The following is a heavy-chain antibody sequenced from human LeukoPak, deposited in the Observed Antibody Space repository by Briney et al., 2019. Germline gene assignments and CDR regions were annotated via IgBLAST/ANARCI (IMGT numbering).Heavy chain of an antibody. CDR1: GFTFDDYG. D-gene: IGHD3-22*01. J-gene: IGHJ4*02. V-gene: IGHV3-20*04. CDR2: INWNGGST. Sequence: PGGSLRLSCAASGFTFDDYGMSWVRQVPGKGLEWVSGINWNGGSTGYADSVKGRFTISRDNAKNSLYAQMNSLRAEDTALYYCARGYYYDNSGLFDYWGQGTLVTVSS. CDR3: ARGYYYDNSGLFDY.